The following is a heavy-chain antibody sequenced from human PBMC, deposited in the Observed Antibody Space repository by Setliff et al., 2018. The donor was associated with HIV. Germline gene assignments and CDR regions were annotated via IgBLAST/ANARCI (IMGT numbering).Heavy chain of an antibody. CDR3: ARSIVPVASGYYYFEY. CDR2: INPSGGST. CDR1: GYTFTSYY. V-gene: IGHV1-46*01. J-gene: IGHJ4*02. D-gene: IGHD3-3*01. Sequence: VASVKVSCKASGYTFTSYYMHWVRQAPGQGLEWMGIINPSGGSTSYAQKFQGRVTMTRDTSTNTVYMELSSLRSEDTAVYYCARSIVPVASGYYYFEYWGQGTLVTVSS.